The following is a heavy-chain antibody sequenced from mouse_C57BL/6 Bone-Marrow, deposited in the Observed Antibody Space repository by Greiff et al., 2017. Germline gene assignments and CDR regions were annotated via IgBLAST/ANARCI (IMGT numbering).Heavy chain of an antibody. Sequence: QVQLQQPGAELVMPGASVKLSCKASGYTFTSYWMHWVKQRPGQGLEWIGELDPSDSDTNYNQQFKGKSTLTLDKPSSTAYSQLSTLTSEDSAVYFCASSHITTVGPNYAMDYWGQGTSVTVSS. CDR2: LDPSDSDT. D-gene: IGHD1-1*01. J-gene: IGHJ4*01. CDR1: GYTFTSYW. CDR3: ASSHITTVGPNYAMDY. V-gene: IGHV1-69*01.